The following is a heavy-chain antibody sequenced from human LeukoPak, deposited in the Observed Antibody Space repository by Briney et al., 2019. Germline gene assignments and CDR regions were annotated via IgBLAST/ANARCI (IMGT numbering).Heavy chain of an antibody. CDR3: ARDLYYDFWSGYFDY. V-gene: IGHV4-59*01. Sequence: PSETLSLTCTVSGGSISSYYWSWIRQPPGKGLEWIGYIYYSGSTNYNPSLKSRVTISVDTSKNQFSLKLRSVTAADTAVYYCARDLYYDFWSGYFDYWGQGTLVTVSS. CDR1: GGSISSYY. D-gene: IGHD3-3*01. J-gene: IGHJ4*02. CDR2: IYYSGST.